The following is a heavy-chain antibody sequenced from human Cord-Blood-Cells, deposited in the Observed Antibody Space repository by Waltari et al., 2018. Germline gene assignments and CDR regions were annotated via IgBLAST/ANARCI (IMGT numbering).Heavy chain of an antibody. V-gene: IGHV3-48*01. Sequence: EVQLVESGGGLLQPGGSLRPSCAASGFTLRSFSRNWVRQAPGKGLEWVSYISSSSSTIYYADSVKGRFTISRDNAKNSLYLQMNSLRAEDTAVYYCAQTGRDYWGQGTLVTVSS. CDR2: ISSSSSTI. J-gene: IGHJ4*02. CDR1: GFTLRSFS. CDR3: AQTGRDY.